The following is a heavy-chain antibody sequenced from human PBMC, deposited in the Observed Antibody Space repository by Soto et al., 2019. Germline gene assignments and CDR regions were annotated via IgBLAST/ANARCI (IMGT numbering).Heavy chain of an antibody. Sequence: QVQLVESGGGVVQPGRSLRLSCAASGFTFSNYGMHWVRQAPGKGLEWVAVIWYDGTNKYYADSVKGRFTISRDNSKNTLYLQMYRLRAEDTAIYYWARDRYYDSPGSQPDNWGQGTLVTVSS. D-gene: IGHD3-22*01. J-gene: IGHJ4*02. CDR1: GFTFSNYG. CDR2: IWYDGTNK. V-gene: IGHV3-33*01. CDR3: ARDRYYDSPGSQPDN.